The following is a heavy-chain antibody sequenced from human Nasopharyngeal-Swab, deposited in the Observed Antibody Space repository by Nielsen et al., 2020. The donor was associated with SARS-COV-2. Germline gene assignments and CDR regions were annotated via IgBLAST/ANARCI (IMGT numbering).Heavy chain of an antibody. D-gene: IGHD4-17*01. J-gene: IGHJ4*02. CDR3: ARAYGDLDDY. Sequence: LSLSCAASGFTFDDYAMHWVRQAPGKGLEWVSGISWNSGSIGYADSVKGRFTISRDNAKNSLYLQMNSLRAEDTAVYYCARAYGDLDDYWGQGTLVTVSS. V-gene: IGHV3-9*01. CDR1: GFTFDDYA. CDR2: ISWNSGSI.